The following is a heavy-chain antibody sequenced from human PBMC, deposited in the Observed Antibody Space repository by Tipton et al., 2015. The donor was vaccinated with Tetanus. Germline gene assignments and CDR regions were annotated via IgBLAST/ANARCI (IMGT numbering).Heavy chain of an antibody. CDR1: GGSVNSGGYY. V-gene: IGHV4-61*08. D-gene: IGHD3-3*01. J-gene: IGHJ4*02. CDR3: ARAYDFWSGHLDF. Sequence: LRLSCTVSGGSVNSGGYYRSWIRQPPGKGLEWIGYASYSGSSNYNPSLKSRVIISIDASKNQFSLKLSSMAAADTAVYYCARAYDFWSGHLDFWGQGTLVTVSS. CDR2: ASYSGSS.